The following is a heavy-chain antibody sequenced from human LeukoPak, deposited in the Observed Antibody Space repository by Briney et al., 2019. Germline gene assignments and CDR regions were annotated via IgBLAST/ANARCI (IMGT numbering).Heavy chain of an antibody. V-gene: IGHV3-48*02. Sequence: HPGGSLRLSCAASGFTFSDYSMNWVRQAPGKGLQWVSYISSGGSTIYYADSVKGRFTISRDNAKNSLYLQMNSLRDEDTAVFYCVRGEAIAVIPGCDYWGQGILVTVSS. CDR3: VRGEAIAVIPGCDY. D-gene: IGHD2-15*01. CDR2: ISSGGSTI. J-gene: IGHJ4*02. CDR1: GFTFSDYS.